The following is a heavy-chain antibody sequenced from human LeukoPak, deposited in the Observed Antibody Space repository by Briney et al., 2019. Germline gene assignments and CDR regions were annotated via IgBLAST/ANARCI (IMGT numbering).Heavy chain of an antibody. CDR3: ARSHTPQYYYDSSGLYY. Sequence: PSQTLSLTCTVSGGSISSGGYYWSWIRQHPGKGLEWIGYIYYSGSTYYNPSLKSRVTISVDTSKNQFSLKLSSVTAADTAVYYCARSHTPQYYYDSSGLYYWGQGTLVTVSS. J-gene: IGHJ4*02. D-gene: IGHD3-22*01. CDR2: IYYSGST. CDR1: GGSISSGGYY. V-gene: IGHV4-31*03.